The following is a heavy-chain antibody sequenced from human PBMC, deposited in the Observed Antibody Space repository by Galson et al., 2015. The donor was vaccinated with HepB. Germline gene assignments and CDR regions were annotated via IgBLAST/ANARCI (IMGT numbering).Heavy chain of an antibody. CDR2: ISTYSHKT. CDR1: GYTFSTYS. V-gene: IGHV1-18*01. Sequence: SVKVSCKASGYTFSTYSITWVRQAPGQGLEWTGWISTYSHKTNYARHLQGRVTMTTDTSTSTAYMELRSLRSDDTAVYYCARGALVVVVDGTLNNWFDPWGQGTLVTVSS. CDR3: ARGALVVVVDGTLNNWFDP. D-gene: IGHD2-15*01. J-gene: IGHJ5*02.